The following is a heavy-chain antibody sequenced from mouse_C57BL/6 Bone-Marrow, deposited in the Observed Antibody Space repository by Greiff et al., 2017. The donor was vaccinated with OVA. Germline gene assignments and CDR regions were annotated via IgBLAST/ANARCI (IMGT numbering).Heavy chain of an antibody. CDR1: GFSLSTSGMG. V-gene: IGHV8-12*01. CDR2: LYWDDDK. J-gene: IGHJ4*01. Sequence: QVTLKESGPGILQSSQTLSLTCSFSGFSLSTSGMGVSWIRQPSGKGLEWLAHLYWDDDKCYNPSQKSRRTISKDTSRNQVFLKITSVDTADTATYYCARYYDYFYYAMDYWGQGTSVTVSS. D-gene: IGHD2-4*01. CDR3: ARYYDYFYYAMDY.